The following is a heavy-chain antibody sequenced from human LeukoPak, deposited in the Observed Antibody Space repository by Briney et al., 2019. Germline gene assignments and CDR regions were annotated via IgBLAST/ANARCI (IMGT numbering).Heavy chain of an antibody. Sequence: GGSLRLSCAASGFTFSSYGMHWVRQAPGKGLEWVTFIRYDGSNKYYADSVKGRFTISRDNSKNTLYLQMNSLRAEDRAVYYCALQEASSGWYLHYWGQGTLVTVSS. CDR1: GFTFSSYG. CDR3: ALQEASSGWYLHY. V-gene: IGHV3-30*02. CDR2: IRYDGSNK. D-gene: IGHD6-19*01. J-gene: IGHJ4*02.